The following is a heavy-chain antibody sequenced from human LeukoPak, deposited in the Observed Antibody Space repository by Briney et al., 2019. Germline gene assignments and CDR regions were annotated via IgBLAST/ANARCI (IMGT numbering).Heavy chain of an antibody. CDR3: ARLGTTVTTFYD. D-gene: IGHD4-17*01. Sequence: PGGSLRLSCAASGLTSGYWMSWVRQAPGKGLEWVANIKQDGGEKYYVDSVKGRFIISRDNTRNSLYLEVNGLRVEDTAVYYCARLGTTVTTFYDWGQGALVTVSS. CDR2: IKQDGGEK. CDR1: GLTSGYW. V-gene: IGHV3-7*01. J-gene: IGHJ4*02.